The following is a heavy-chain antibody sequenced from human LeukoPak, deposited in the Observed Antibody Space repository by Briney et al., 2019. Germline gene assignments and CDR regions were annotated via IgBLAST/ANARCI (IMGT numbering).Heavy chain of an antibody. CDR1: GYTFTNYG. Sequence: GASVKVSCKASGYTFTNYGSSWVRQAPGQGLEWMGWISAYNGNTNYAQKLQVRISMTTDTSTGTAYMELRSLRSDDTAVYYCARGCSGGRCYSVDAFDIWGQGTVVTVSS. J-gene: IGHJ3*02. V-gene: IGHV1-18*01. CDR2: ISAYNGNT. CDR3: ARGCSGGRCYSVDAFDI. D-gene: IGHD2-15*01.